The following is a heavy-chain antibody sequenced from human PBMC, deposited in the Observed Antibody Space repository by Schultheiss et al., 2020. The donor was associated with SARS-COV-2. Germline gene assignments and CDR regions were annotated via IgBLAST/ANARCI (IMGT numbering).Heavy chain of an antibody. CDR2: IYYSGST. J-gene: IGHJ3*02. V-gene: IGHV4-59*12. D-gene: IGHD3-22*01. Sequence: SQTLSLTCTVSGGSISSYYWSWIRQPPGKGLEWIGYIYYSGSTNYNPSLKSLVTISVDTSKNQFSLKLSSVTAADTAVYYCARVYDIHAFDIWGQGTMVTVSS. CDR3: ARVYDIHAFDI. CDR1: GGSISSYY.